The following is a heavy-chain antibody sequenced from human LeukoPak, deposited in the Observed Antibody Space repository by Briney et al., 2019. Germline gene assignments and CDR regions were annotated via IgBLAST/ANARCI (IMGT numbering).Heavy chain of an antibody. D-gene: IGHD1-7*01. CDR1: GGSISSYY. CDR2: IYTSGST. V-gene: IGHV4-4*07. J-gene: IGHJ4*02. CDR3: ARDLSAGTIPNGYFDY. Sequence: SETLSLTCTVSGGSISSYYWSWIRQPAGKGLEWIGRIYTSGSTNYNPSLKSRVTMSVDTSKNQFSLKLSSVTAADTAVYYCARDLSAGTIPNGYFDYWGQGTLVTVSS.